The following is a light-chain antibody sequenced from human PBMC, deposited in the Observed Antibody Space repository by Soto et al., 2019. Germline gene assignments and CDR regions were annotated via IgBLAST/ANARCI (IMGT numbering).Light chain of an antibody. CDR3: QQYGSSPQT. J-gene: IGKJ1*01. CDR1: QSVSSSY. V-gene: IGKV3-20*01. CDR2: GAS. Sequence: EIVLTQSPGTLSLSPGERATLSCRASQSVSSSYLAWYQQKPGQAPRLLIYGASIRASGIPDRFSGSGSGTDFTLTISRLEPEDFGVFYCQQYGSSPQTFGQGTKVEIK.